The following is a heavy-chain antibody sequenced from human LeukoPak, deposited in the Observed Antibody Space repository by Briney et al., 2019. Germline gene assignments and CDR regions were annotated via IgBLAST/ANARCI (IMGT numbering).Heavy chain of an antibody. V-gene: IGHV3-33*01. D-gene: IGHD3-9*01. Sequence: GGSLRLSCAASGFTFSSYGMHWVRQAPGKGLEWVAVIWYDGSNKYYADSVKGRFTISRDNSKNTLYLQMNSLRAEDTAAYYCARDPPGYYDILTGHFDYWGQGTLVTVSS. CDR1: GFTFSSYG. J-gene: IGHJ4*02. CDR3: ARDPPGYYDILTGHFDY. CDR2: IWYDGSNK.